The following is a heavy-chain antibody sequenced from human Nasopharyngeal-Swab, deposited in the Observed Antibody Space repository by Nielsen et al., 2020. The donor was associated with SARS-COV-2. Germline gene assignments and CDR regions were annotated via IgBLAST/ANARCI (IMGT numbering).Heavy chain of an antibody. V-gene: IGHV1-3*01. Sequence: ASVKVSCKASGYTFTSYAMHWVRQAPGQRLEWMGWINAGNGNTKYSQKFQGRVTITRDTSASTAYMELSSLRSEDTAVYYCAREYYDSRPPSVYYYYGMNVWGQGTTVTVSS. J-gene: IGHJ6*02. CDR1: GYTFTSYA. CDR3: AREYYDSRPPSVYYYYGMNV. D-gene: IGHD3-22*01. CDR2: INAGNGNT.